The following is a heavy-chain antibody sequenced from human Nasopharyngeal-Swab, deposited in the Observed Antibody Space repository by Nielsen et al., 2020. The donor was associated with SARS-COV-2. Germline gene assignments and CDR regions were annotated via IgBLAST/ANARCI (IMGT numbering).Heavy chain of an antibody. V-gene: IGHV1-2*02. D-gene: IGHD2-2*01. J-gene: IGHJ6*02. CDR3: ARPQYQLLNYYYYGMDV. Sequence: ASVTVSCQASGYTFTGYYLHWVRQAPGQGLEWMGWINPNSGGTNYAQKFQGRVTMTRDTSISTAYMELSRLRSDDTAVHYCARPQYQLLNYYYYGMDVWGQGTTVTVSS. CDR2: INPNSGGT. CDR1: GYTFTGYY.